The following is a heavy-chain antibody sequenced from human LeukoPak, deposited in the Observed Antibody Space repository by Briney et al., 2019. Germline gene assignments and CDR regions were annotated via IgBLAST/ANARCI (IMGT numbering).Heavy chain of an antibody. J-gene: IGHJ4*02. Sequence: GGSLRLSCAASGFTFSDYYMSWIRQAPGQGLEWISYISSSSSYTNYADSVKGRFTMSRDNAKNTLYLQMNSLRDEDTAVYYCARDYEAGLDYWGQGALVTVSS. CDR3: ARDYEAGLDY. D-gene: IGHD3-3*01. CDR2: ISSSSSYT. V-gene: IGHV3-11*06. CDR1: GFTFSDYY.